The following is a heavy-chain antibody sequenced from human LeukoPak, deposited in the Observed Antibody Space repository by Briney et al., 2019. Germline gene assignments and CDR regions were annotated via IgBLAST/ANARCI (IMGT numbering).Heavy chain of an antibody. Sequence: GGSLRLSCAASGFTFHQYAIHWVRQVPGKGLEWVSGISWNSGSIVYADSVKGRFTISRDSAKNSVYLQMNSLRPEDTALYYCAKDKAPLYSGYDWDLDFWGQGTLVTVSS. D-gene: IGHD5-12*01. J-gene: IGHJ4*02. CDR3: AKDKAPLYSGYDWDLDF. CDR2: ISWNSGSI. CDR1: GFTFHQYA. V-gene: IGHV3-9*01.